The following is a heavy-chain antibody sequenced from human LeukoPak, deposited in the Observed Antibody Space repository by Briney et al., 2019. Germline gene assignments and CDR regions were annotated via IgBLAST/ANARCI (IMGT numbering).Heavy chain of an antibody. CDR2: INHSGST. Sequence: PSETLSLTCAVYGGSFSGYDWSWIRQPPGKGLEWIGEINHSGSTNYNPSLKSRVTISVDTSKNQFSLKLSSVTAADTAVYYCAREYVGTVAATPFEANWFDPWGQGTLVTVSS. D-gene: IGHD2-15*01. CDR3: AREYVGTVAATPFEANWFDP. CDR1: GGSFSGYD. J-gene: IGHJ5*02. V-gene: IGHV4-34*01.